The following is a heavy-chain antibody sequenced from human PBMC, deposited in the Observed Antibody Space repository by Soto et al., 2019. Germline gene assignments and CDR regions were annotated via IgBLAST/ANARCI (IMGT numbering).Heavy chain of an antibody. V-gene: IGHV1-69*13. J-gene: IGHJ6*02. D-gene: IGHD2-2*02. CDR2: MIPHFGTA. CDR3: ARALIRDIVVVPAAILFDYYYYYGMDV. CDR1: GGTFSSYA. Sequence: GASVKVSFKSSGGTFSSYAISLVRQAPGQGLEWIGGMIPHFGTANYAQKFQGRVTITADESTSTAYMELSSLRSEDTAVYYCARALIRDIVVVPAAILFDYYYYYGMDVWGQGTTVTVSS.